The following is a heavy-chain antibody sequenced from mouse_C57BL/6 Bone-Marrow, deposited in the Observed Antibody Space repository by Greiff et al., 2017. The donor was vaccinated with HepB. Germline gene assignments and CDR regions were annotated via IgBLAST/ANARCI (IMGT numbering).Heavy chain of an antibody. CDR2: TYPRSGNT. V-gene: IGHV1-81*01. CDR1: GYTFTSYG. D-gene: IGHD1-1*01. J-gene: IGHJ4*01. Sequence: VKLMESGAELARPGASVKLSCKASGYTFTSYGISRVKQRTGQGLEWIGETYPRSGNTYYNEKFKGKATLTADKSSSTASMELRSLTSEDSAVYVYARPDCCGSSEAMDYWGEGTSVTVYS. CDR3: ARPDCCGSSEAMDY.